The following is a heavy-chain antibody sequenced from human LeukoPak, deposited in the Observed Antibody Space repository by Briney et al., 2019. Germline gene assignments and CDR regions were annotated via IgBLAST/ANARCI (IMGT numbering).Heavy chain of an antibody. Sequence: PGGSLRLSCAASGFTFSSYGMPWVRQAPGKGLEWVAVISYDGSNKYYADSVKGRFTISRDNSKNTLYLQMNSLRAEDTAVYYCARTTVTSELYYYGMDVWGQGTTVTVSS. CDR2: ISYDGSNK. V-gene: IGHV3-30*03. CDR3: ARTTVTSELYYYGMDV. CDR1: GFTFSSYG. J-gene: IGHJ6*02. D-gene: IGHD4-17*01.